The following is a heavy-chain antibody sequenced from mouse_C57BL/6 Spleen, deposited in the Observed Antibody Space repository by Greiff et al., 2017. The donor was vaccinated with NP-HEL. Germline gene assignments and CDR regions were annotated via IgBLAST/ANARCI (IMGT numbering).Heavy chain of an antibody. CDR3: TTHYYGSISFAY. D-gene: IGHD1-1*01. CDR1: GFNIKDDY. J-gene: IGHJ3*01. V-gene: IGHV14-4*01. Sequence: VQLQQSGAELVRPGASVKLSCTASGFNIKDDYMHWVKQRPEQGLEWLGWIDPENGDTEYASKFQGKATIPADTTSNTAYLQLSSLTSEDTAVYYCTTHYYGSISFAYWGQGTLVTVSA. CDR2: IDPENGDT.